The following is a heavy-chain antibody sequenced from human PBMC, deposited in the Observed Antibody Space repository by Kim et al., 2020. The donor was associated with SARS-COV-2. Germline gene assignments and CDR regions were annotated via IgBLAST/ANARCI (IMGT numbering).Heavy chain of an antibody. CDR2: IKQDGSEK. CDR3: ARPQQWLEHYYYYYGMDV. Sequence: GGSLRLSCAASGFTFSSYWMSWVRQAPGKGLEWVANIKQDGSEKYYVDSVKGRFTISRDNAKNSLYLQMNSLRAEDTAVYYCARPQQWLEHYYYYYGMDVWGQGTTVTVSS. V-gene: IGHV3-7*01. D-gene: IGHD6-19*01. CDR1: GFTFSSYW. J-gene: IGHJ6*02.